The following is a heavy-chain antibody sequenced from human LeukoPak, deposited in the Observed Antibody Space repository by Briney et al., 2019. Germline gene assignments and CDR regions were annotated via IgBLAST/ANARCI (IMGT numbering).Heavy chain of an antibody. CDR1: GYTFTGYY. CDR3: ARVLRITMVRGADTFDH. CDR2: INPNSGGT. J-gene: IGHJ4*02. Sequence: ASVKVSCKASGYTFTGYYMHWVRQAPGQGLERMGRINPNSGGTNYAQKFQGRVTMTRDTSISTAYMELSRLRSDDTAVYYCARVLRITMVRGADTFDHWGQGTLVTVSS. D-gene: IGHD3-10*01. V-gene: IGHV1-2*06.